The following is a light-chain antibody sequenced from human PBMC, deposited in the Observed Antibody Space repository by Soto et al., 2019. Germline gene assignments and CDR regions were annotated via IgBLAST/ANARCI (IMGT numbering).Light chain of an antibody. Sequence: DIQMTQSPSTLSASIGDTVTITCRASQSISSWLAWYQQKPGKAPNLLISKASTLESGVPSRFSGSGSGTEFTLTISSLQPDDFATYYCQQYNSYSQTFGQGTKVEIK. V-gene: IGKV1-5*03. CDR3: QQYNSYSQT. CDR1: QSISSW. CDR2: KAS. J-gene: IGKJ1*01.